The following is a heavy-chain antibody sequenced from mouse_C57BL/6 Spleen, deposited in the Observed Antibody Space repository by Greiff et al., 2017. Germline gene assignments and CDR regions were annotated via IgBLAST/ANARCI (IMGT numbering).Heavy chain of an antibody. CDR2: INPSTGGT. D-gene: IGHD3-2*02. V-gene: IGHV1-42*01. CDR1: GYSFTGYY. CDR3: ARRDSSGYRAMDY. J-gene: IGHJ4*01. Sequence: VQLQQSGPELVKPGASVKISCKASGYSFTGYYMNWVKQSPEKSLEWIGEINPSTGGTTYNQKFKAKATVTVDKSSSTAYMQLKSLTSEDSAVYYSARRDSSGYRAMDYWGQGTSVTVSS.